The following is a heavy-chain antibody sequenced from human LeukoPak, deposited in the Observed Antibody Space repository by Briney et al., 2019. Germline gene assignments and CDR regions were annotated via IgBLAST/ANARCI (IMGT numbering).Heavy chain of an antibody. V-gene: IGHV4-61*01. CDR3: ATIRGYCSGGRCYYDWYFDL. D-gene: IGHD2-15*01. J-gene: IGHJ2*01. Sequence: SETLSLTCTVSGGSVSSGTYYWSWIRQPPGKGLEWIGYIYYSGGTNYNPSLKSRVTISVDTSENQFSLNLSPVTAADTAVYYCATIRGYCSGGRCYYDWYFDLWGRGTLVTVSS. CDR2: IYYSGGT. CDR1: GGSVSSGTYY.